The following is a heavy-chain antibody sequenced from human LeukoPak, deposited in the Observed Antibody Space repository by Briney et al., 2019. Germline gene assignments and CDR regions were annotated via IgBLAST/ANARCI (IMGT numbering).Heavy chain of an antibody. D-gene: IGHD6-13*01. V-gene: IGHV1-2*02. CDR3: ASALAAAGTSFDY. CDR1: GYTFTGYH. J-gene: IGHJ4*02. Sequence: ASVKVSCKASGYTFTGYHMHWVRQAPGQGLELMGWINPNSGGTNYAQKFQGRVTMTRDTSISTAYMELSRLRSDDTAVYYCASALAAAGTSFDYWGQGTLVTVSS. CDR2: INPNSGGT.